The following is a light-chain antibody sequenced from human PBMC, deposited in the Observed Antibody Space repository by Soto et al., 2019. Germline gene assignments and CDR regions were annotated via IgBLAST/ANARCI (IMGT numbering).Light chain of an antibody. CDR3: QQYGSSSWT. CDR2: GAS. CDR1: QSVGRIY. Sequence: EIVLTQSPGTLSLSPGERATLSCRASQSVGRIYLAWYQHKPGQAPRLLIYGASSRATGIPDRFSGSGSGTDFTLTISRLEPEDFAVYYCQQYGSSSWTFGRGTTVEIK. J-gene: IGKJ1*01. V-gene: IGKV3-20*01.